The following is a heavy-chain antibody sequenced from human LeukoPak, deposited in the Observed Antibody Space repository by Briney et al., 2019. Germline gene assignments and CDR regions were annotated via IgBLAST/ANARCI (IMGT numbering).Heavy chain of an antibody. CDR3: ARGIVVVPAALSAYFDY. Sequence: SETLSLTCAVYGGSFSGYYWSWIRQPPGKGLGWIGEINHSGSTNYNPSLKSRVTISVDTSKNQFSLKLSSVTAADTAVYYCARGIVVVPAALSAYFDYWGQGTLVTVSS. CDR1: GGSFSGYY. J-gene: IGHJ4*02. V-gene: IGHV4-34*01. D-gene: IGHD2-2*01. CDR2: INHSGST.